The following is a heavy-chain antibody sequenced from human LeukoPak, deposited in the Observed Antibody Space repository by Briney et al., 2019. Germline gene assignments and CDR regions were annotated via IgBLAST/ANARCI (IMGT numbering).Heavy chain of an antibody. V-gene: IGHV3-23*01. J-gene: IGHJ4*02. CDR2: MRCSGSIP. CDR3: AKGRYDFWSGYSYPFDY. Sequence: GGPLGLSCAASGFTFSRYAMSWVRQAPGKGGEGVSDMRCSGSIPNYADSVKGRFTVPREDSNNTLYLQMNSLRAEDTAVYYCAKGRYDFWSGYSYPFDYWGQGTLVTVSS. CDR1: GFTFSRYA. D-gene: IGHD3-3*01.